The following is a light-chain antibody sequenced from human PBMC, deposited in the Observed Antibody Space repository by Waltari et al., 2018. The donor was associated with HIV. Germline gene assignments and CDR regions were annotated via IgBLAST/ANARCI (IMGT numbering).Light chain of an antibody. CDR2: DVS. CDR3: CSYAGSYTLWV. V-gene: IGLV2-11*01. J-gene: IGLJ3*02. CDR1: SSDVGGYNY. Sequence: QSALTQPRSVSGSPGQSVTISCTGTSSDVGGYNYVSWYQQPPGKAPKLMIYDVSKRPSGVPGRFSGSKSGNTASLTISGLQAEDEADYYCCSYAGSYTLWVFGGGTKLTVL.